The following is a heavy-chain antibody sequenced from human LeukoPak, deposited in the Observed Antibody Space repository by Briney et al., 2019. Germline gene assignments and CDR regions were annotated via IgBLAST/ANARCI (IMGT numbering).Heavy chain of an antibody. Sequence: SGTLSLTCTVSGGSISSANYYWSWIRQPAGRGLEWIGRIYNSGSTNYNPSLKSRVTISVDTSKNQFSLKLSSVTAADTAVYYCASTLYYGSGSYPLFDYWGQGTLVTVSS. CDR3: ASTLYYGSGSYPLFDY. D-gene: IGHD3-10*01. CDR2: IYNSGST. J-gene: IGHJ4*02. CDR1: GGSISSANYY. V-gene: IGHV4-61*02.